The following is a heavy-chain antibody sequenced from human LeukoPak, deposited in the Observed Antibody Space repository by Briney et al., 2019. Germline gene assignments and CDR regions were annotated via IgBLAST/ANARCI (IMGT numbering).Heavy chain of an antibody. Sequence: GGSLRLSCVASGFTFSSYAMHWVRQAPGKGLEWVAVIAFDGSNALYADSVKGRFTISRNISKSTLYLEMNSLKAEDSAIYYCSRGRYGDYSRSGYYYGMDVWGQGTTVTVSS. CDR2: IAFDGSNA. CDR3: SRGRYGDYSRSGYYYGMDV. CDR1: GFTFSSYA. V-gene: IGHV3-30-3*01. D-gene: IGHD4-17*01. J-gene: IGHJ6*02.